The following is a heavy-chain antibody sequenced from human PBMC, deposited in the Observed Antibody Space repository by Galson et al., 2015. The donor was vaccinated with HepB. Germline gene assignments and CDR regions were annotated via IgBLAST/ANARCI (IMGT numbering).Heavy chain of an antibody. J-gene: IGHJ3*02. CDR1: GFSFSGSW. CDR2: IKQDASEK. D-gene: IGHD4-17*01. CDR3: ARGPRYGAFDI. Sequence: SLRLSCAASGFSFSGSWMSWVRQAPGKGLERVANIKQDASEKYYVDSVKGRFAIPRDNAKTSLYLQMNSLGAEDTAVYYCARGPRYGAFDIWGQGTMVTVSS. V-gene: IGHV3-7*03.